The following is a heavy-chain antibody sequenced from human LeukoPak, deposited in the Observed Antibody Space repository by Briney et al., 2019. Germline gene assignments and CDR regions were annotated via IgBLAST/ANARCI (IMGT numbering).Heavy chain of an antibody. CDR3: ARMTPDSPSFDY. Sequence: SGPALVKPTQTLTLTCTFSGFSLSTPEMCVTWIRQPPGKALEWLARIDWDDDKFYSPSLRTRLTTSKDTPKNPVVLRMTNMDPVDTGTYYCARMTPDSPSFDYWGQGALITVSS. D-gene: IGHD2-15*01. CDR2: IDWDDDK. V-gene: IGHV2-70*17. J-gene: IGHJ4*02. CDR1: GFSLSTPEMC.